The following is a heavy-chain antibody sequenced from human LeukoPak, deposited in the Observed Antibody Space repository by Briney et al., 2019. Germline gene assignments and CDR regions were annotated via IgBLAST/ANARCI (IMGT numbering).Heavy chain of an antibody. V-gene: IGHV3-33*01. J-gene: IGHJ5*02. CDR1: GFTYSSYG. CDR2: IWYDGSNK. D-gene: IGHD6-13*01. Sequence: GGSLRLSCAASGFTYSSYGMPRVRQAPGKGLEWVAVIWYDGSNKYYADSVKGRFTISRDNSKNTLYLQMNSLRAEDTAVYYCAREGYSSSWYPWFDPWGQGTLVTVSS. CDR3: AREGYSSSWYPWFDP.